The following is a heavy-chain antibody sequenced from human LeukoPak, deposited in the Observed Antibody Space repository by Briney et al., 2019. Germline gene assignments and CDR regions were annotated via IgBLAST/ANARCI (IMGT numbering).Heavy chain of an antibody. CDR3: ARDIPLLRYFDWPRVY. J-gene: IGHJ4*02. V-gene: IGHV3-53*01. Sequence: PGGSLRLSCAASGFTVSTNYMSWVRQAPGKGLEWVSVIYSGGSTYYADSVKGRFTISRDNSKNTLYLQMNSLRAEDTAVYYCARDIPLLRYFDWPRVYWGQGTLVTVSS. CDR2: IYSGGST. D-gene: IGHD3-9*01. CDR1: GFTVSTNY.